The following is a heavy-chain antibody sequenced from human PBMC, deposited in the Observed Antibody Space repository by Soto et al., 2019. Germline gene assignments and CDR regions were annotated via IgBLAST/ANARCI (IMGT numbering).Heavy chain of an antibody. V-gene: IGHV3-48*01. CDR3: ARNPPLGYCSGGSCYSTDY. J-gene: IGHJ4*02. Sequence: GGSLRLSCAASGFTFSSYSMNWVRQAPGKGLEWVSYISSSSSTIYYADSVKGRFTISRDNAKNSLYLQMNSLRAEDTAVYYCARNPPLGYCSGGSCYSTDYWGQGTLVTVSS. CDR1: GFTFSSYS. CDR2: ISSSSSTI. D-gene: IGHD2-15*01.